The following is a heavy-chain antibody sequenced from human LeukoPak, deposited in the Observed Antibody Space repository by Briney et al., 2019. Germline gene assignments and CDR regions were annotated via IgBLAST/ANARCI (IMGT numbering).Heavy chain of an antibody. CDR1: GFTFSTYW. CDR3: ARGRSGSYGFFDY. J-gene: IGHJ4*02. V-gene: IGHV3-74*01. Sequence: PGGSLRLSCAASGFTFSTYWMHWVRHAPGKGLVWVSGLNSDGSITGYVDSVKGRFTISRDNAKNTVYLQMNSLRAEDTAVYYCARGRSGSYGFFDYWSRGNLVTVSS. D-gene: IGHD3-10*01. CDR2: LNSDGSIT.